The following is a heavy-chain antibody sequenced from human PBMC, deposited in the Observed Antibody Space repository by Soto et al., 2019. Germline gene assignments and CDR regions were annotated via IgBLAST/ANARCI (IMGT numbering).Heavy chain of an antibody. CDR2: ISDSGGST. D-gene: IGHD6-13*01. CDR1: GFTFSSYG. J-gene: IGHJ6*03. CDR3: ARRGYGSRWPNVYLDV. Sequence: GGSLRLSCAASGFTFSSYGMSWVRQAPGKGLEWVSGISDSGGSTDYAKSVKGRFTISRDNSENTLYLQMGSLRAEDMALYYCARRGYGSRWPNVYLDVWGKGTTVTVSS. V-gene: IGHV3-64*01.